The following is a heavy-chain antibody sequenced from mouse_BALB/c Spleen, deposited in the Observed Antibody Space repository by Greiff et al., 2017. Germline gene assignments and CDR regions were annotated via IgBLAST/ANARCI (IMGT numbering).Heavy chain of an antibody. Sequence: QVQLQQPGAELVKPGASVKLSCKASGYTFTSYWMPWVKQRPGQGLEWIGEINPSNGRTNYNEKFKSKATLTVDKSSSTAYMQLSSLTSEDSAVYYCARVEYDYDAMDYWGQGTSVTVSS. CDR2: INPSNGRT. CDR3: ARVEYDYDAMDY. J-gene: IGHJ4*01. CDR1: GYTFTSYW. V-gene: IGHV1S81*02. D-gene: IGHD2-10*02.